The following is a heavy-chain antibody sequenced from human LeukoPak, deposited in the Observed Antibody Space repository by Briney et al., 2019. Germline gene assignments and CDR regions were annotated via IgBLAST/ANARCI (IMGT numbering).Heavy chain of an antibody. V-gene: IGHV3-23*01. J-gene: IGHJ4*02. CDR1: GFTFSSYA. CDR2: ISGSGGST. CDR3: AKDLKEYYYDSSGHDY. D-gene: IGHD3-22*01. Sequence: GGSLRLSCAASGFTFSSYAMSWVRQAPGKGLEWVSAISGSGGSTYYADSVKGRFTISRDNSKDTLYLQMNSLRAEDTAVYYCAKDLKEYYYDSSGHDYWGQGTLVTVSS.